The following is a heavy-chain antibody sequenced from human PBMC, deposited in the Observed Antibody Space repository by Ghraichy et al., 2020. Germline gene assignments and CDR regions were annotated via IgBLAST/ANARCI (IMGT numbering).Heavy chain of an antibody. CDR1: GYAFSNFA. J-gene: IGHJ4*02. CDR2: ITAGNDYT. Sequence: ASVKVSCKASGYAFSNFAVHWVRQAPGQRPEWMGWITAGNDYTTYSKKFQGRVTITRDTSARTAYMELGSLRSEDTAVHYCARNPANTVIYDFWGQGTLVTVSS. D-gene: IGHD2/OR15-2a*01. CDR3: ARNPANTVIYDF. V-gene: IGHV1-3*01.